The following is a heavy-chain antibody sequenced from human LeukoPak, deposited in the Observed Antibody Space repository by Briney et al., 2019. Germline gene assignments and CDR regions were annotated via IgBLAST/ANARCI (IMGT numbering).Heavy chain of an antibody. Sequence: RAGGSLRLSCAASGFTITTYAVNWVRQAPGKGLEWVSGIGGGGTEYYADSVKGRFIISSDNSQNLVHLQMNSLTVEGTAVYYCARAQGALDYWGQGTLVTVSS. CDR2: IGGGGTE. J-gene: IGHJ4*02. CDR1: GFTITTYA. V-gene: IGHV3-23*01. D-gene: IGHD1-26*01. CDR3: ARAQGALDY.